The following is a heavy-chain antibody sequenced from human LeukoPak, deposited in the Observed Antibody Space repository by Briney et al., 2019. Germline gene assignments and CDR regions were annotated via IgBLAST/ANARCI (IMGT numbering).Heavy chain of an antibody. Sequence: GGSLRLSCAASGFTFDDYAMHWVRQAPGKGLEWVSGISWNSGSIGYADSVKGRFTISRDNAKNSLYLQMNSLRAEDTALYYCAKDIGYGDFEYFRHWGQGTLVTVSS. CDR3: AKDIGYGDFEYFRH. J-gene: IGHJ1*01. V-gene: IGHV3-9*01. CDR2: ISWNSGSI. D-gene: IGHD4-17*01. CDR1: GFTFDDYA.